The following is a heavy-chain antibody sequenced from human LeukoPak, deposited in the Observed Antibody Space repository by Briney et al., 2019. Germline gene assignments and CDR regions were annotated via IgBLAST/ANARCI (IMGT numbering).Heavy chain of an antibody. CDR1: GFTFSNYA. CDR3: AKEADYGSVDY. D-gene: IGHD3-10*01. CDR2: VSVSGDST. V-gene: IGHV3-23*01. Sequence: GGSLRLSCAASGFTFSNYAMSWVRQAPGKGLEWVSTVSVSGDSTYYADSVKGRFTISRDNSKNTLLLQMNSLRAGDTAVYYCAKEADYGSVDYWGQGTLVTVSS. J-gene: IGHJ4*02.